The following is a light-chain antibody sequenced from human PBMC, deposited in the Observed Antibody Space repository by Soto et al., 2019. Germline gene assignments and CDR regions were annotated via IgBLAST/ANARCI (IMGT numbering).Light chain of an antibody. CDR3: AAWDDSLSGVV. CDR2: RNN. V-gene: IGLV1-47*01. Sequence: QLVLTQPPSASGTPGQRVTISCSGSSSNIGSNYVFWYQHLPGTAPKLLIYRNNQRTSGVPDRFSGSKSGTSASLAISGLRSEDATDYYCAAWDDSLSGVVFGGGTKLTVL. CDR1: SSNIGSNY. J-gene: IGLJ2*01.